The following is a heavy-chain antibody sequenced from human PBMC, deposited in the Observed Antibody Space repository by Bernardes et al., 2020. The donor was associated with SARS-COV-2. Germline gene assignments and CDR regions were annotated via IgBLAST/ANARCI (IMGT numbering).Heavy chain of an antibody. CDR3: ARDRENRITIFGVVTPTLDY. J-gene: IGHJ4*02. Sequence: GSLSRPCAATGFTLSSYSMNWVRTAPGNGLEWVSYIRSSSSTIYYADSVKGRFTISRDNAKNSLYLQMNSLRDEDTAVYYCARDRENRITIFGVVTPTLDYWGQGTLVTVSS. CDR2: IRSSSSTI. D-gene: IGHD3-3*01. V-gene: IGHV3-48*02. CDR1: GFTLSSYS.